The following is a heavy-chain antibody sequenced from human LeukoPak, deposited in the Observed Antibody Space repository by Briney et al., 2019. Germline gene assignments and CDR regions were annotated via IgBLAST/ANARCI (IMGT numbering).Heavy chain of an antibody. V-gene: IGHV1-2*02. CDR3: ARVVTMIVVDAFDI. CDR1: GYTFTGYY. Sequence: ASVKVSCKAFGYTFTGYYMHWVRQAPGQGLEWMGWINPNSGGTNYAQKFQGRVTMTRDTSISTAYMELSRLRSDDTAVYYCARVVTMIVVDAFDIWGQGTMVTVSS. D-gene: IGHD3-22*01. CDR2: INPNSGGT. J-gene: IGHJ3*02.